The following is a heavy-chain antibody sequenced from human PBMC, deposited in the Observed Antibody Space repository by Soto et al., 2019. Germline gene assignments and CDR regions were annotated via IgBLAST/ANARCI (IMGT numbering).Heavy chain of an antibody. CDR1: CGSFSGYY. V-gene: IGHV4-34*01. J-gene: IGHJ3*02. CDR3: ASPTYYDSSGYYVRAFDI. Sequence: PSETLSLTCAVYCGSFSGYYWSWIRQPPGKGLEWIGEINHSGSTNYNPSLKSRVTISVDTSKNQFSLKLSSVTAADTAVYYCASPTYYDSSGYYVRAFDIWGQGTMVT. D-gene: IGHD3-22*01. CDR2: INHSGST.